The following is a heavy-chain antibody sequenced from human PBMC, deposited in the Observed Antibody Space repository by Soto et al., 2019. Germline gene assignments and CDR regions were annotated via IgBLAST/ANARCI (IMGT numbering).Heavy chain of an antibody. CDR2: ISYDGSNK. Sequence: GGSLRLSCAASGFTFSSYAMHWVRQAPGKGLEWVAVISYDGSNKYYADSVKGRFTISRDNSKNTLYLQMNSLRAEDTAVYYCAVGQDYYFDYWGQGTLVTVSS. D-gene: IGHD2-15*01. J-gene: IGHJ4*02. V-gene: IGHV3-30-3*01. CDR1: GFTFSSYA. CDR3: AVGQDYYFDY.